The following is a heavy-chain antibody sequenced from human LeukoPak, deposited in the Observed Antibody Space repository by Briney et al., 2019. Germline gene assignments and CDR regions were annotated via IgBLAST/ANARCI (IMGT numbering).Heavy chain of an antibody. D-gene: IGHD3-22*01. CDR1: GGTFSSYA. CDR3: AREPDDSSGYYR. V-gene: IGHV1-69*01. Sequence: ASVKVSCKASGGTFSSYAISWVRQAPGQGLEWMGGIIPIFGTANYAQKFQGRVTITADESTSTAYMELSSLRSEDTAVYYCAREPDDSSGYYRWGQGTLVTVSS. J-gene: IGHJ5*02. CDR2: IIPIFGTA.